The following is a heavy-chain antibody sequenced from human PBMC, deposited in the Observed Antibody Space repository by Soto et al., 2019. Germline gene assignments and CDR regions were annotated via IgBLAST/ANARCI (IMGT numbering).Heavy chain of an antibody. Sequence: PSETLSLTCAVSGGSISSSNWWSWVRQPPGKGLEWIGEIYHSGSTNYNPSLKSRVTISVDKSKNQFSLKLSSVTAADTAVYYCARAGWKKWLVRDYYYGMDVWGQGTTVTVSS. V-gene: IGHV4-4*02. CDR1: GGSISSSNW. CDR3: ARAGWKKWLVRDYYYGMDV. CDR2: IYHSGST. D-gene: IGHD6-19*01. J-gene: IGHJ6*02.